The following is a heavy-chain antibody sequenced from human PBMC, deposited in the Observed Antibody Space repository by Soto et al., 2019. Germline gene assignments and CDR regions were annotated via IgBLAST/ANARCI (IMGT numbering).Heavy chain of an antibody. CDR2: IYYSGCT. CDR1: GGSMYSYF. CDR3: ARRGSHLDY. V-gene: IGHV4-59*08. Sequence: QVQLQESGPGLVKPSETLSLTCTVSGGSMYSYFWSWIRQPPGKGLEWIGYIYYSGCTSYNPSLGSRVSISVGISKNQFSLKLTSVTAADTAGYYCARRGSHLDYWGQGALVTVSS. D-gene: IGHD3-16*01. J-gene: IGHJ4*02.